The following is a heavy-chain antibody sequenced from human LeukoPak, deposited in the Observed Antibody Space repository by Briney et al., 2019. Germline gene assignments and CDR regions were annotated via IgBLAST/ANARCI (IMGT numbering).Heavy chain of an antibody. CDR2: IYTSGCT. J-gene: IGHJ3*02. V-gene: IGHV4-4*07. D-gene: IGHD3-22*01. Sequence: SETLSLTCTVSGGSISSYYWSWIRQPAGKGLEWIGRIYTSGCTNYNPSLKSRVTMSVDTSKNQFSLKLSSVTAADTAVYYCAHYYDSRGVGAFDIWGQGTMVTVSS. CDR1: GGSISSYY. CDR3: AHYYDSRGVGAFDI.